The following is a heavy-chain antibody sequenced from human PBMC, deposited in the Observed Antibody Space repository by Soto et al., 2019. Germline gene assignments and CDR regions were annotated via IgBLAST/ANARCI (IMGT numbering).Heavy chain of an antibody. CDR2: ISAYNGNT. V-gene: IGHV1-18*01. CDR1: GYTFTSYG. CDR3: ARDHEGYCTNGVCYTDWFDP. Sequence: GASVKVSCKASGYTFTSYGISWVRQAPGQGLEWMGWISAYNGNTNYAQKLQGRVTMTTDTSTSTAYMELRSLRSDDTAVYYCARDHEGYCTNGVCYTDWFDPWGQGTLVTVSS. J-gene: IGHJ5*02. D-gene: IGHD2-8*01.